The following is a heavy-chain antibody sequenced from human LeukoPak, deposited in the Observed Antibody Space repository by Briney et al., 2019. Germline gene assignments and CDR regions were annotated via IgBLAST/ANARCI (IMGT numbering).Heavy chain of an antibody. CDR2: MNGDGSHI. V-gene: IGHV3-7*01. Sequence: TGGSLRLYCAASSFTFGNFWMSWVRQAPGRGLQWVASMNGDGSHIYYVDSVRGRFTISRDNAKNSLYLQMNSLRAEDTAVYYCATYCSGSWVLGYYMDVWGKGTTVTVSS. CDR1: SFTFGNFW. CDR3: ATYCSGSWVLGYYMDV. J-gene: IGHJ6*03. D-gene: IGHD3-10*01.